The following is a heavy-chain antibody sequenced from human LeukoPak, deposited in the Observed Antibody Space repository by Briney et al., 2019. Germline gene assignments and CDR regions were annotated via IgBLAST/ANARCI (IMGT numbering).Heavy chain of an antibody. Sequence: ASVTVSCKVSGYTLTELSMHWVRQAPGKGLEWMGGFDPEDGETIYAQKFQGRVTMTEDTSTDTAYMELSSLRSEDTAVYYCATIPMCSSTSCCTDYWGQGTLVTVSS. D-gene: IGHD2-2*02. J-gene: IGHJ4*02. CDR3: ATIPMCSSTSCCTDY. CDR2: FDPEDGET. V-gene: IGHV1-24*01. CDR1: GYTLTELS.